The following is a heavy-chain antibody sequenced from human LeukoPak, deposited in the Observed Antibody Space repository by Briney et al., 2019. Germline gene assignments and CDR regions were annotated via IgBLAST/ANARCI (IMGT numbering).Heavy chain of an antibody. CDR2: ISSSSSYT. CDR3: ARDFDWFYFDY. Sequence: GGSLRLSCAASGFTFSSYSMNWVRQAPGKGLEWVSSISSSSSYTYYADSVKGRFTISRDNAKNSLYLQMDSLRAEDTAVYYCARDFDWFYFDYWGQGTLVTVSS. V-gene: IGHV3-21*01. J-gene: IGHJ4*02. D-gene: IGHD3-9*01. CDR1: GFTFSSYS.